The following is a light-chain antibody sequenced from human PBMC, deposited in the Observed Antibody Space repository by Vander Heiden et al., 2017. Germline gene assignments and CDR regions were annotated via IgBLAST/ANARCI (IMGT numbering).Light chain of an antibody. CDR1: SSNIGAGYY. CDR2: GNS. Sequence: SVLTQPPSVSGAPGQRVTISCTGSSSNIGAGYYVHWYQQLPGPAPKLLIYGNSNRPSGVPDRFSGSKSGTSASLAITGLQAEDEADYYCQSYDSSLSGSYVFGTGTKVTVL. V-gene: IGLV1-40*01. CDR3: QSYDSSLSGSYV. J-gene: IGLJ1*01.